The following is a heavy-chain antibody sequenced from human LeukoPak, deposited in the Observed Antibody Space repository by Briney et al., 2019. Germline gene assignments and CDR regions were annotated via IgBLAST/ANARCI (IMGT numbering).Heavy chain of an antibody. Sequence: PGGSLRLSCAPSGFTFSSYGMHWVRQAPVKGLEWVAFIRFDGSYRYYADSVKGRFTISRDNAKNSLYLQMNSLRAEDTAVYYCARDAVWGYYDSSGYYPLDYWGQGTLVTVSS. CDR3: ARDAVWGYYDSSGYYPLDY. D-gene: IGHD3-22*01. CDR1: GFTFSSYG. CDR2: IRFDGSYR. V-gene: IGHV3-30*02. J-gene: IGHJ4*02.